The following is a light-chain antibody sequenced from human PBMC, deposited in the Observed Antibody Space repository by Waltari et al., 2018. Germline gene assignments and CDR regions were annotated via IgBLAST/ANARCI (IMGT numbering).Light chain of an antibody. J-gene: IGLJ1*01. CDR3: ASWDGSLSGYV. V-gene: IGLV1-44*01. CDR1: SPNIGSKT. CDR2: NNE. Sequence: QSVLTQPPSASGSPGQRPTISCSGSSPNIGSKTVNWYQQLPGTAPKLLIFNNEDRPSGVPDRFSGSWSGTSASLAISGLQSDDEATYYCASWDGSLSGYVFGTGTRGTVL.